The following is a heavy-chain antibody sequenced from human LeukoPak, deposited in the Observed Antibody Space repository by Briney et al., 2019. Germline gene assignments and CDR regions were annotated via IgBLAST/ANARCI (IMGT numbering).Heavy chain of an antibody. J-gene: IGHJ5*02. CDR2: MNPNSGYT. Sequence: ASAKVSCQASGYTFTSYDINWLRQAPGQRLEWMGWMNPNSGYTGYARGFQGRVTMTRDTSISTAYMELSSLRSEDTAIYYCVRGATSSSGWYWFDPWGQGTLVTVSS. CDR3: VRGATSSSGWYWFDP. CDR1: GYTFTSYD. D-gene: IGHD6-19*01. V-gene: IGHV1-8*01.